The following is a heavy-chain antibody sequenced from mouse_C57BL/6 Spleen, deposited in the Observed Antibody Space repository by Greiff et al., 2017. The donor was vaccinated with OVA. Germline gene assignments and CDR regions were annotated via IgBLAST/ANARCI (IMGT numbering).Heavy chain of an antibody. CDR2: INPNNGGT. CDR1: GYTFTDYN. Sequence: EVQLQQSGPELVKPGASVKIPCKASGYTFTDYNMDWVKQSHGKSLEWIGDINPNNGGTIYNQKFKGKATLTVDKSSSTAYMELRSLTSEDTAVYYCATSFITTERFAYWGQGTLVTVSA. D-gene: IGHD1-1*01. CDR3: ATSFITTERFAY. V-gene: IGHV1-18*01. J-gene: IGHJ3*01.